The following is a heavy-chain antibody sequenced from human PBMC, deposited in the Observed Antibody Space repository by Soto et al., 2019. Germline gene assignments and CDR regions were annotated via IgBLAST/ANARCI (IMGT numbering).Heavy chain of an antibody. CDR2: ISAYNGNT. Sequence: QVQLVQSGAEVKKPGASVKVSCKASGYTFTSYGISWVRQAPGQGIEWMGWISAYNGNTNKAQKLQRRVTITTDTATTTAYMELRSRRSDDAAVYYCARDYYDYILGSYHVFDYWGQGTLVTVSS. CDR1: GYTFTSYG. V-gene: IGHV1-18*01. J-gene: IGHJ4*02. D-gene: IGHD3-16*02. CDR3: ARDYYDYILGSYHVFDY.